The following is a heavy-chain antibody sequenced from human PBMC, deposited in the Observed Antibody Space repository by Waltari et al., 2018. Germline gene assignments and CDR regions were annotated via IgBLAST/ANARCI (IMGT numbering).Heavy chain of an antibody. CDR1: GFCVRNTY. J-gene: IGHJ4*02. V-gene: IGHV3-53*01. D-gene: IGHD6-13*01. Sequence: EVQLVESGGGLIQLGGSLTLSCAASGFCVRNTYMAWVRQAPGKGHEWVLVINDGDGTHYMDSVKGRFTISRDNSKNTLNLQMNSLRVDDTAVYYCGLQIAPVPRAYFDYGGQGTLVTVAS. CDR2: INDGDGT. CDR3: GLQIAPVPRAYFDY.